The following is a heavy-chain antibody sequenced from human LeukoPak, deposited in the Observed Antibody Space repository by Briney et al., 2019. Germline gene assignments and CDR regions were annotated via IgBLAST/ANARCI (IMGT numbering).Heavy chain of an antibody. V-gene: IGHV4-61*02. CDR3: AREDVDTGSDC. Sequence: SETLSLTCTVSGGTISSGTYHWSWLRQPAGKGLEWIGRIYTSGSTDYNPSLKSRVTISKDTSQNHFSLKLSSVTAADTAVYYCAREDVDTGSDCWGQGTLVTVST. D-gene: IGHD5-18*01. J-gene: IGHJ4*02. CDR2: IYTSGST. CDR1: GGTISSGTYH.